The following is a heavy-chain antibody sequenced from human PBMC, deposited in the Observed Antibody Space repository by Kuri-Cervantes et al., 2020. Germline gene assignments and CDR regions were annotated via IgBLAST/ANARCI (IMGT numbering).Heavy chain of an antibody. D-gene: IGHD3-22*01. CDR2: IYYSGST. CDR1: GFSLSTSGMC. CDR3: AREDYYDSSGYSLPLHSWFDP. J-gene: IGHJ5*02. Sequence: SGPTLVKPTQTLTLTCTFSGFSLSTSGMCVSWIRQPPGKGLEWIGYIYYSGSTNYNPSLKSRVTISVDTSKNQFSLKLSSVTAADTAVYYCAREDYYDSSGYSLPLHSWFDPWGQGTLVTVSS. V-gene: IGHV4-61*08.